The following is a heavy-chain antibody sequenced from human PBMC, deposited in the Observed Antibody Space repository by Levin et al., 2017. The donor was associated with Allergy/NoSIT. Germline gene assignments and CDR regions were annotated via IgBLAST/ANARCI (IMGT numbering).Heavy chain of an antibody. Sequence: GGSLRLSCASSGFTFNIYGMTWVRQAPGKGLEWVSSIGPGGVEIHYADSVRGRLTISRDNSRNTLYLQMNSLRADDTAVYYCAKGGPFRESSDKYFDPWGQGTLVTVSS. CDR1: GFTFNIYG. CDR2: IGPGGVEI. J-gene: IGHJ5*02. V-gene: IGHV3-23*01. D-gene: IGHD6-19*01. CDR3: AKGGPFRESSDKYFDP.